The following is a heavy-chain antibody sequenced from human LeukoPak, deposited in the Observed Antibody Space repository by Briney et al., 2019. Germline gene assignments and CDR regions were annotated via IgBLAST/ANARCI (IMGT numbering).Heavy chain of an antibody. J-gene: IGHJ4*02. V-gene: IGHV3-11*01. CDR2: VSSSGSTI. CDR3: ARGKYSFDY. CDR1: GFTFSDSY. Sequence: GGSLRLSCAASGFTFSDSYMSWIRQAPGKGLEYISYVSSSGSTIYYADSVKGRFTLSRDNAKNSLSLEMNSLRAEDTAVYYCARGKYSFDYWGQGTLVTVSS.